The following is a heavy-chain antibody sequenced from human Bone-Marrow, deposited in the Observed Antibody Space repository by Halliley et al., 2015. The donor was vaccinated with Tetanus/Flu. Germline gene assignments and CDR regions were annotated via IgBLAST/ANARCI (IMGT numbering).Heavy chain of an antibody. Sequence: SLRLSCAASGFTFSSYGMHWVRQAPGKGLEWVAAIWYDGSNKNYVDSVKGRFTISRDNSKKILYLQMNSLTDEDTAVYYCAREGSGGGERNDYWGQGTLVTVSS. CDR3: AREGSGGGERNDY. J-gene: IGHJ4*02. D-gene: IGHD3-16*01. V-gene: IGHV3-33*01. CDR2: IWYDGSNK. CDR1: GFTFSSYG.